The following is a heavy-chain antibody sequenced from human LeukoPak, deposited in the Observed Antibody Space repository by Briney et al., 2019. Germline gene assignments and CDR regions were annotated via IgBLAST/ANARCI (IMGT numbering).Heavy chain of an antibody. Sequence: SETLSLTCAVYGGSFSGYYWSWIRQPPGKGLEWIGEIKHSGSTNYNPSLKSRVTISVDTSKNQFSLKLSSVTAADTAVYYCASLCSNGVCYGYYYYMDVWGKGTTVTVSS. CDR1: GGSFSGYY. V-gene: IGHV4-34*01. CDR3: ASLCSNGVCYGYYYYMDV. J-gene: IGHJ6*03. CDR2: IKHSGST. D-gene: IGHD2-8*01.